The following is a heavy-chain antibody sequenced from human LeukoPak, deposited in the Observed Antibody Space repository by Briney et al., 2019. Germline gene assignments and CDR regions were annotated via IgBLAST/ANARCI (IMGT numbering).Heavy chain of an antibody. Sequence: PGGSLRLSCAASGFTFSSYWMHWVRQAPGKGLVWVSRINSDGSSTSYADSVKGRFTISRDNAKNTLYLQMNSLRAEDMAVYYCARVYSSGWYEENDYWGQGTLVTVSS. J-gene: IGHJ4*02. CDR3: ARVYSSGWYEENDY. V-gene: IGHV3-74*01. D-gene: IGHD6-19*01. CDR1: GFTFSSYW. CDR2: INSDGSST.